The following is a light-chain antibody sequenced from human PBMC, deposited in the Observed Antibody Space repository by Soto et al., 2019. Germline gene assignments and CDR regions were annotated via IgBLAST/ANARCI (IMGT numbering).Light chain of an antibody. CDR3: SSYTITSTVV. CDR1: SSDVGTYKY. Sequence: QSALTQPASVSGSPGQSITISCTGTSSDVGTYKYVSWYHQHPGKAPKLMIYEVSNRPSGVSSRFSGSKSGNTASLTISGLQAEDEADYFCSSYTITSTVVFGGGTKVTVL. CDR2: EVS. V-gene: IGLV2-14*01. J-gene: IGLJ2*01.